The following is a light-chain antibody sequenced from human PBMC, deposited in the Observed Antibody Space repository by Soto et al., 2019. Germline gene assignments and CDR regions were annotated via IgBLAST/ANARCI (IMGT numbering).Light chain of an antibody. CDR2: AAS. Sequence: DIQMTQSPSSLSASVGDRVTITCRASQSISSYLNWYQQKPGKAPKLLIYAASSWKSGVPSRFSGSGSGTDFTLTISSLQPEDFAAYYCQQSYSTPPYTFGQGTKLEIK. J-gene: IGKJ2*01. CDR3: QQSYSTPPYT. V-gene: IGKV1-39*01. CDR1: QSISSY.